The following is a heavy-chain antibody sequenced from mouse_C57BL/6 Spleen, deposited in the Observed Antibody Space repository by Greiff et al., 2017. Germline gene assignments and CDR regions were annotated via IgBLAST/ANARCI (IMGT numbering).Heavy chain of an antibody. D-gene: IGHD1-1*01. V-gene: IGHV1-5*01. J-gene: IGHJ2*01. CDR2: IYPGNSDT. Sequence: EVQLQQSGTVLARPGASVKMSCKTSGYTFTSYWMHWVKQRPGQGLEWIGAIYPGNSDTSYNQKFKGKAKLTAVTSASTAYMELSSLTNEDSAVYYGTRSYYYGSSSFDYWGQGTTLTVSS. CDR1: GYTFTSYW. CDR3: TRSYYYGSSSFDY.